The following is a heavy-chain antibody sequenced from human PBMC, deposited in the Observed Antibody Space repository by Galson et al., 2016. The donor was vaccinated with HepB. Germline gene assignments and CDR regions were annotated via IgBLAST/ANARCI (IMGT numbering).Heavy chain of an antibody. CDR1: GFTFRKYG. J-gene: IGHJ4*02. V-gene: IGHV3-48*04. D-gene: IGHD5-24*01. CDR3: ARDGPNYNYDF. CDR2: IESYSKII. Sequence: SLRLSCAAPGFTFRKYGFNWVRLTPGKGPEWLSYIESYSKIIRYTESVRGRFTVSRDNAKNSVYLQLSGLRVEDTAIYYCARDGPNYNYDFWGQGTRVTVFS.